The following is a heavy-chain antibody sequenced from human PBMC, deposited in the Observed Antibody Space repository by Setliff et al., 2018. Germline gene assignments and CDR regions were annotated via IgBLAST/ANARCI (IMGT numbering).Heavy chain of an antibody. J-gene: IGHJ6*03. Sequence: SETLSLTCTVSGGSISSGDYYWSWIRQPPGKGLEWIGYIYYSGSTYYNPSLKSRVTISVDTSKNQFSLKLSSVTAADMAVYYCAREQWLDPPGYYYMDVWAKGTTVTVS. CDR2: IYYSGST. CDR3: AREQWLDPPGYYYMDV. CDR1: GGSISSGDYY. D-gene: IGHD6-19*01. V-gene: IGHV4-30-4*08.